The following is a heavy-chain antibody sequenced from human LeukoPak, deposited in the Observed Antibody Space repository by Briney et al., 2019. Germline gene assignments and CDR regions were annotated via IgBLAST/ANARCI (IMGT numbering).Heavy chain of an antibody. J-gene: IGHJ4*02. Sequence: ASVKVSCKASGYTLTSYGISWVRQAPGQGLEWMGWISAYNGNTNYAQKLQGRVTMTTDTSTSTAYMELRSLRSDDTAVYYCARQDRPSRDGYKEYYFDYWGQGTLVTVSS. V-gene: IGHV1-18*01. D-gene: IGHD5-24*01. CDR3: ARQDRPSRDGYKEYYFDY. CDR2: ISAYNGNT. CDR1: GYTLTSYG.